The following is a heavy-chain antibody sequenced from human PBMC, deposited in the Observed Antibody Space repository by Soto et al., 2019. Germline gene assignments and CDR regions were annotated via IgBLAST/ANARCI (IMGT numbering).Heavy chain of an antibody. J-gene: IGHJ6*03. CDR2: IKQDGSEK. CDR1: GFTFSSYW. Sequence: PGGSLRLSCAASGFTFSSYWMSWVRQAPGKGLEWVANIKQDGSEKYYVDSVKGRFTISRDNAKNSLYLQMNSLRAEDTAVYYYARESWGFGEPMGYYYYYMDVWGKGTTVTVSS. CDR3: ARESWGFGEPMGYYYYYMDV. V-gene: IGHV3-7*01. D-gene: IGHD3-10*01.